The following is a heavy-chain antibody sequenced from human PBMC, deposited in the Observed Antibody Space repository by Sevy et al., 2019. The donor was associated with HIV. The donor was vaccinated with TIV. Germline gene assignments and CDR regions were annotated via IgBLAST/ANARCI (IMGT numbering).Heavy chain of an antibody. Sequence: GGSLRLSCAASGFTFSSYGMHWVRQAPGKGLEWVAVIWYDGSNKYYADSVKGRFTISRDNSKNTLYLQMNSLRAEDTAVYYCARGNDFWSGYSTYYYYGMDVWGQGTTVTVSS. D-gene: IGHD3-3*01. J-gene: IGHJ6*02. CDR2: IWYDGSNK. CDR3: ARGNDFWSGYSTYYYYGMDV. V-gene: IGHV3-33*01. CDR1: GFTFSSYG.